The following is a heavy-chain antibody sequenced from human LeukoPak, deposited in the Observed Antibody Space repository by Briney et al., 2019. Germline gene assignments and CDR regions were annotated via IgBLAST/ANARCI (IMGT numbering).Heavy chain of an antibody. D-gene: IGHD4-17*01. CDR2: ISGSGGST. Sequence: GGSLRLSCAASGFTFSSYAMSCVRQAPGKGLEWVSAISGSGGSTYYADSVKGRFTTPTDNSKNPLYLQMNGLRAEDTAVYYCAKLDYGDYPYYFDFWGQGTLVTVSS. J-gene: IGHJ4*02. CDR3: AKLDYGDYPYYFDF. V-gene: IGHV3-23*01. CDR1: GFTFSSYA.